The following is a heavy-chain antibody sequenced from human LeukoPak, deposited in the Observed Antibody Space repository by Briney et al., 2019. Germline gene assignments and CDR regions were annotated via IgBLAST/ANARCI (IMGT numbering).Heavy chain of an antibody. V-gene: IGHV3-66*01. D-gene: IGHD3-22*01. J-gene: IGHJ3*02. CDR1: GFTVSSNY. Sequence: GGSLRLSCAASGFTVSSNYMSWVRQAPGKGLEWVSVIYSGGSTYYADSVKGRFTISRDNSKNTLYLQMNSLRAEDTAVYYCARAADYYDSSGYGIWGQGTMVTVSS. CDR2: IYSGGST. CDR3: ARAADYYDSSGYGI.